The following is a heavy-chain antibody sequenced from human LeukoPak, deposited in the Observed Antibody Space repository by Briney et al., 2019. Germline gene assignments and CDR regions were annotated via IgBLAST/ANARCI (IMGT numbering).Heavy chain of an antibody. V-gene: IGHV4-39*01. CDR3: SQMGPHDTSGYYPLDP. CDR2: IYYSGST. Sequence: KTSETLSLTCSVSGGSISSGSYYWGWIRQPPGKGLEWIGSIYYSGSTYYNPSLKSRVTISIDTSKNQFSLKLSSVTAADTAVYYCSQMGPHDTSGYYPLDPWGQGTLVSVS. J-gene: IGHJ5*02. D-gene: IGHD3-22*01. CDR1: GGSISSGSYY.